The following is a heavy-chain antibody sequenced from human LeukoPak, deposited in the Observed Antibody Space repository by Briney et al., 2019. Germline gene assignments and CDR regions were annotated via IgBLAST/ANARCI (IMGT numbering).Heavy chain of an antibody. CDR2: ISSSGSTI. J-gene: IGHJ4*02. CDR3: ARPITMVRGVITPLFDY. D-gene: IGHD3-10*01. Sequence: GGSLRLSCAASGFTFSDYYMSWIRQAPGKGLEWVSYISSSGSTIYYADSVKGRFTISRDNAKNSLYLQMNSLRAEDTAVYYCARPITMVRGVITPLFDYWGQGTLVTVSS. CDR1: GFTFSDYY. V-gene: IGHV3-11*01.